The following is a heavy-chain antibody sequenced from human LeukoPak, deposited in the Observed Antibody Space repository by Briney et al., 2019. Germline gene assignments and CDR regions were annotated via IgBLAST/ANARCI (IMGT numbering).Heavy chain of an antibody. D-gene: IGHD6-13*01. Sequence: GGSLRLSCAASGFAFSSYAMSWVRQAPGKGLEWVSAISGSGGSTYYADSVKGRFTISRDNSKNTLYLQMNSLRAEDTAVYYCAKDIGSFPYYFDYWGQGTLVTVSS. CDR2: ISGSGGST. CDR3: AKDIGSFPYYFDY. CDR1: GFAFSSYA. V-gene: IGHV3-23*01. J-gene: IGHJ4*02.